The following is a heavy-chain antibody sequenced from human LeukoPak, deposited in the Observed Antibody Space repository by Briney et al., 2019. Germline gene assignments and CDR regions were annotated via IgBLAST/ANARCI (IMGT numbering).Heavy chain of an antibody. CDR1: GGSISSYY. J-gene: IGHJ5*02. CDR2: IYYSGST. D-gene: IGHD5-24*01. V-gene: IGHV4-59*12. Sequence: SETLSLTCTVSGGSISSYYWSWIRQPPGKGLEWIGYIYYSGSTNYNPSLKSRVTISVDTSKNQFSLKLSSVTAADTAVYYCARGGGGYNEGFDPWGQGTLVTVSS. CDR3: ARGGGGYNEGFDP.